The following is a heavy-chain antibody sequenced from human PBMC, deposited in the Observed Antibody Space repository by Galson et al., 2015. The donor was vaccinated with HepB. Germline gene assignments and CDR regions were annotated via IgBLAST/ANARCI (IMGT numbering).Heavy chain of an antibody. D-gene: IGHD3-10*01. CDR3: ARLIHFPGIGVDY. CDR1: GFTFSSYW. V-gene: IGHV3-74*01. CDR2: ISSDGSSI. J-gene: IGHJ4*02. Sequence: SLRLSCAASGFTFSSYWMHWVRQAPGKGPVWVPRISSDGSSISYADSVKGRFTTSRDNAKNTLYLQMNSLRAEDTAVYYCARLIHFPGIGVDYWGQGTLVTVSS.